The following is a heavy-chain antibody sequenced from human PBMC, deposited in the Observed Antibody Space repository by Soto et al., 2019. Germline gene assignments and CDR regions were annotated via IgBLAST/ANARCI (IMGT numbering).Heavy chain of an antibody. Sequence: PSETLSLTCTVSGGSITTGGYYWSWIRQLPGKGLEWIGHRYYSESTYYNPSLKSRVSISLDTSKNQFSLKLSFVTAADTAMYYCARTKCSGGSCYSWSLDYWGQGTPGTVS. CDR1: GGSITTGGYY. V-gene: IGHV4-31*03. J-gene: IGHJ4*02. D-gene: IGHD2-15*01. CDR2: RYYSEST. CDR3: ARTKCSGGSCYSWSLDY.